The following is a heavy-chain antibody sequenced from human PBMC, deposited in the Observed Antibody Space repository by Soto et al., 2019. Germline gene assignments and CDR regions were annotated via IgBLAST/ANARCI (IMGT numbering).Heavy chain of an antibody. Sequence: EVQLLESGGGLVQPGGSLRLSCAASGFTFSSYAMSWVRQAPGKGLEWVSAISGSGGSTYYADSVKGRFTISRDNSKNTLYLTMNSLRAEDMAVYDWAKNEWFGGFQTDDDAFYIWGQGTMVTVSS. CDR2: ISGSGGST. V-gene: IGHV3-23*01. J-gene: IGHJ3*02. CDR3: AKNEWFGGFQTDDDAFYI. D-gene: IGHD3-10*01. CDR1: GFTFSSYA.